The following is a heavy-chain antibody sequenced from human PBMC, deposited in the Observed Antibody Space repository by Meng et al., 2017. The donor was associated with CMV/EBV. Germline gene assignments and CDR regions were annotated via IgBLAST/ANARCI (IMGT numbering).Heavy chain of an antibody. CDR2: IIPILGIA. CDR1: GGTFSSYA. D-gene: IGHD6-13*01. V-gene: IGHV1-69*10. Sequence: SVKVSCKASGGTFSSYAISWVRQAPGQGLEWMGGIIPILGIANYAQKFQGRVTITADKSTSTAYMEQSSLRSEDTAVYYCARNKAGIAAAGTTFDYYYYGMDVWGQGTTVTVS. CDR3: ARNKAGIAAAGTTFDYYYYGMDV. J-gene: IGHJ6*02.